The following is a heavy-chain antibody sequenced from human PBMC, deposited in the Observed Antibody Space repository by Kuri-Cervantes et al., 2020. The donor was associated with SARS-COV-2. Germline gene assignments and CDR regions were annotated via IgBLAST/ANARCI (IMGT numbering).Heavy chain of an antibody. D-gene: IGHD1-1*01. Sequence: GGSLRLSCAASGFTFSSYGMHWVRQAPGKGLEWVAFIRYDGSNKYYADSVKGRFTISRDNSNNTLYLKMSSLRAEDTAVYYCAKLSNWDDAFDIWGQGTLVTVSS. J-gene: IGHJ3*02. CDR1: GFTFSSYG. CDR3: AKLSNWDDAFDI. CDR2: IRYDGSNK. V-gene: IGHV3-30*02.